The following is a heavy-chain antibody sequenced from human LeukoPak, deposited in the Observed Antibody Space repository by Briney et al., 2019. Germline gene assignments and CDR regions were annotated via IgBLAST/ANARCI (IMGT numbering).Heavy chain of an antibody. J-gene: IGHJ4*02. V-gene: IGHV3-23*01. CDR2: ITGDGGTT. D-gene: IGHD3-22*01. CDR1: GFTFSNYA. CDR3: AKDLHDSSGYYYR. Sequence: PGGSLRLSCAASGFTFSNYAMGWVRQAPGQGLEWVSAITGDGGTTYYADSVQGRFSISRDISKNTLYLHMNSQRVDDTAVYYCAKDLHDSSGYYYRWGQGTLVTVSS.